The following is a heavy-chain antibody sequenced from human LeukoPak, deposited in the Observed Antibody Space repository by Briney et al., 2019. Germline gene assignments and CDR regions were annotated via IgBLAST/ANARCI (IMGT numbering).Heavy chain of an antibody. J-gene: IGHJ4*02. CDR2: VYYSGGT. CDR1: GGSISGYY. D-gene: IGHD1-26*01. V-gene: IGHV4-59*01. Sequence: SETLSLTCTVSGGSISGYYWSWIRQPPGKGLEWIGNVYYSGGTNYNPSLKSRVTISIDTSKNQFSLSLSSVTAADTAVYYCARDGALAYWGQGTLATVSS. CDR3: ARDGALAY.